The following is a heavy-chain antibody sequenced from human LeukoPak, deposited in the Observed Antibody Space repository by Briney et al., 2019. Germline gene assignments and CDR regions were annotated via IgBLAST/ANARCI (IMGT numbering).Heavy chain of an antibody. Sequence: GGSLRLSCAASGFTFSSYSMNWVRQAPGKGLEWVSSISSSSSYIYYADSVKGRFTISRDNAKNSLYLQMNSLRAEDTAVYYCARGLTAPPPATWFGELFVLGYYYYGMDVWGQGTTVTVSS. V-gene: IGHV3-21*01. J-gene: IGHJ6*02. CDR3: ARGLTAPPPATWFGELFVLGYYYYGMDV. D-gene: IGHD3-10*01. CDR2: ISSSSSYI. CDR1: GFTFSSYS.